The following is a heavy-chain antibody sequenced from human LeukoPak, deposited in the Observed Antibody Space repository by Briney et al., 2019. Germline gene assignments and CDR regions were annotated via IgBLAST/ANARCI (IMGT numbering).Heavy chain of an antibody. Sequence: PSETLSLTCAVYGGAFSGYYWSWIRQPPGKGLEWIGEINHSGSTNYNPSLKSRVTISVDTSKNQFSLKLSSVTAADTAVYYCARRLWFGEFDYWGQGTLVTVSS. J-gene: IGHJ4*02. CDR2: INHSGST. V-gene: IGHV4-34*01. CDR1: GGAFSGYY. CDR3: ARRLWFGEFDY. D-gene: IGHD3-10*01.